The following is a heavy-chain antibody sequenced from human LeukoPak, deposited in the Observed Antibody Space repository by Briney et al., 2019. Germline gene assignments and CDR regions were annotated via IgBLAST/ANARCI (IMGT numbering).Heavy chain of an antibody. CDR3: ARGVTRYCSSTSCYYFDY. J-gene: IGHJ4*02. Sequence: GGSLRLSCAASGFTFSSYGMHWVRQAPGKGLEWVAVIWYDGSNKYFADSVKGRFTISRDNSKNTLYLQMNSLRAEDTAVYYCARGVTRYCSSTSCYYFDYWGQGTLVTVSS. CDR2: IWYDGSNK. D-gene: IGHD2-2*01. V-gene: IGHV3-33*01. CDR1: GFTFSSYG.